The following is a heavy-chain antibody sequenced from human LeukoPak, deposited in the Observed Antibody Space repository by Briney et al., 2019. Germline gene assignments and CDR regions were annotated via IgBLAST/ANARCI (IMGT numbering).Heavy chain of an antibody. CDR3: ARQVGGFWYFDL. Sequence: PSETLSLTCTVSGGSISSYYWSWIRQPPGKGLEWIGYIYYSGSTNYNPSLKSRVTISVDTSKNQFSLKLSSVTAADTAVYYCARQVGGFWYFDLWGRGTLVTVSS. CDR2: IYYSGST. V-gene: IGHV4-59*08. CDR1: GGSISSYY. D-gene: IGHD6-25*01. J-gene: IGHJ2*01.